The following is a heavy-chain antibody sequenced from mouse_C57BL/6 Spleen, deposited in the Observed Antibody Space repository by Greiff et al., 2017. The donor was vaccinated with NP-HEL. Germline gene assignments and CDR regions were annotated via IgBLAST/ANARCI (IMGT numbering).Heavy chain of an antibody. D-gene: IGHD1-2*01. V-gene: IGHV1-64*01. CDR1: GYTFTSYW. Sequence: QVQLQQSGAELVKPGASVKLSCKASGYTFTSYWMHWVKQRPGQGLEWIGMIHPNSGSTNYNEKFKSKATLTVDKSSSTAYMQLSSLTSEDSAVYYCARSSPLGGDYWGQGTSVTVSS. CDR3: ARSSPLGGDY. J-gene: IGHJ4*01. CDR2: IHPNSGST.